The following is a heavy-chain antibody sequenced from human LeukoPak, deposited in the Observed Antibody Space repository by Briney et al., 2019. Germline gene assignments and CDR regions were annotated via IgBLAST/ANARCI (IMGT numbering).Heavy chain of an antibody. CDR1: GYTFTGYY. Sequence: GASVKVSCKASGYTFTGYYMHWVRQAPGQGLEWMGWINPTSGATNYAQNFQGRVTMTWDTSISTAYMELSRLSSDDTAIYFCARRGLRLAVAASYYFALDVWGQGTTVTVSS. V-gene: IGHV1-2*02. D-gene: IGHD6-19*01. CDR2: INPTSGAT. J-gene: IGHJ6*02. CDR3: ARRGLRLAVAASYYFALDV.